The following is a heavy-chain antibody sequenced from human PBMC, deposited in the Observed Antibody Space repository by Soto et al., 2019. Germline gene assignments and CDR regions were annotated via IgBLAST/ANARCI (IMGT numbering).Heavy chain of an antibody. CDR1: GGTFSSYA. J-gene: IGHJ4*02. V-gene: IGHV1-69*06. D-gene: IGHD1-1*01. CDR3: ARGRGLYNSGRSQLDY. Sequence: SVKVSCKASGGTFSSYAISWVRQAPGQGLEWMGGIIPIFGTANYAQKFQGRVTITADKSTSTAYMELSSLRSEDTSLYYCARGRGLYNSGRSQLDYWGQGTLVTVSS. CDR2: IIPIFGTA.